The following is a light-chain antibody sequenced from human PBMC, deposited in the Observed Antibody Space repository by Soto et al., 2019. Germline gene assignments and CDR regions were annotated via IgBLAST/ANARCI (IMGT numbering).Light chain of an antibody. CDR2: GAS. CDR1: QRISSN. J-gene: IGKJ2*01. V-gene: IGKV3D-15*01. CDR3: QHYNNWPPYT. Sequence: EIVMTQSPDTLSVSPGERATLSCRASQRISSNLAWYQQKPGQAPRLLXYGASTRAKGVPARFSGSGSETDLTLTISNLQSEDCAVYYCQHYNNWPPYTFGQGTKVDIK.